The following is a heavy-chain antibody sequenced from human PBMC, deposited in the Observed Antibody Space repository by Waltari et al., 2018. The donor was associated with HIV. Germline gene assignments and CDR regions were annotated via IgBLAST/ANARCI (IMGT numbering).Heavy chain of an antibody. CDR3: TTDPYYDFWSGYHRGLDY. J-gene: IGHJ4*02. CDR2: IKSKTDGGTT. Sequence: EVQLVESGGDLIKPGGSLRLSCAASGFTFSHAWMSWVRQPPGKGLEWVGRIKSKTDGGTTDYAAPVKGRFTISRDDSKNTLYLQMNSLKTEDTAVYYCTTDPYYDFWSGYHRGLDYWGQGTLVTVSS. CDR1: GFTFSHAW. D-gene: IGHD3-3*01. V-gene: IGHV3-15*01.